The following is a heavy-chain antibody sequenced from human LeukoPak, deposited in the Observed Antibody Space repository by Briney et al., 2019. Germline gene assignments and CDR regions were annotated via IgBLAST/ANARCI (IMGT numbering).Heavy chain of an antibody. CDR1: GLTFNTYD. CDR3: AKSYGILIDAHYYMDV. CDR2: IGYGGIDK. D-gene: IGHD3-9*01. V-gene: IGHV3-33*06. Sequence: GWSVTLPCPASGLTFNTYDMHLVRHPPATGLEAVAVIGYGGIDKYYADPVHRRFTISRDDPNNTLYLPMDNLRADHTPVYLCAKSYGILIDAHYYMDVWGKGTTVTVSS. J-gene: IGHJ6*03.